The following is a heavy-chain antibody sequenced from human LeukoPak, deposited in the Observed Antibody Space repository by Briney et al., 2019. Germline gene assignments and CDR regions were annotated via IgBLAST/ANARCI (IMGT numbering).Heavy chain of an antibody. J-gene: IGHJ5*02. V-gene: IGHV4-39*01. CDR1: GGSISSSSYY. D-gene: IGHD1-20*01. CDR3: ARPKIGITGIYWFDP. CDR2: IYYSGST. Sequence: PSETLSLTCTVSGGSISSSSYYWGWIRQPPGKGLEWIGSIYYSGSTYYIPSLKSRVTISVDTSKNQFSLKLSSATAADTAVYYCARPKIGITGIYWFDPWGQGTLVTVSS.